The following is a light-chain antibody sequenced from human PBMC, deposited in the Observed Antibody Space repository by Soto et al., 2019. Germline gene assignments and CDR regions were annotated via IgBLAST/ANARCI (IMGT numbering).Light chain of an antibody. J-gene: IGKJ5*01. CDR1: QSISGW. CDR3: QQYNTYST. V-gene: IGKV1-5*01. CDR2: DAS. Sequence: IQMNQSPYTLSAYFGDRVTITCRASQSISGWLAWYQQKPGKAPQALIYDASSLKSGVPSRFSGNGSGTEFTLTISSLQPDDFATYYCQQYNTYSTFGQGTRLEI.